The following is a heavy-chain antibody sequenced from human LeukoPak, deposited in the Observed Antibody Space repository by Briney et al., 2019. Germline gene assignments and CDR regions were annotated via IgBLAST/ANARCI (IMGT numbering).Heavy chain of an antibody. V-gene: IGHV3-30*02. D-gene: IGHD6-19*01. CDR3: AKDRFVKGSGWYNWFDP. Sequence: GGSLRLSCAASGFTFSSYGMHWVRQAPGKGLEWVAFIRYDGSNKYYADSVKGRSTISRDNSKNTLYLQMNSLRAEDTAVYYCAKDRFVKGSGWYNWFDPWGQGTLVTVSS. J-gene: IGHJ5*02. CDR1: GFTFSSYG. CDR2: IRYDGSNK.